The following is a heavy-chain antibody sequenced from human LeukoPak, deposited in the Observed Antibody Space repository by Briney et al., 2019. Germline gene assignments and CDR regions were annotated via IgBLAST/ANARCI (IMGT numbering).Heavy chain of an antibody. J-gene: IGHJ4*02. D-gene: IGHD1-14*01. CDR1: GLTFSTSG. CDR3: ATETNGRHYDY. V-gene: IGHV3-21*06. CDR2: IGPTGSDR. Sequence: SGGSLRLSCTASGLTFSTSGFNWVRQAPGKGLEWVASIGPTGSDRYHADSIKGRFTISRDNANNFLYLQMNSLRAEDTAVYYCATETNGRHYDYWGQGTLLAVSS.